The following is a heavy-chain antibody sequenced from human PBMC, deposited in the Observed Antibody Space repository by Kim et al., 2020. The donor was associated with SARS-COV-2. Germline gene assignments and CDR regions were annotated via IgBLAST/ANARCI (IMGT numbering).Heavy chain of an antibody. CDR3: ARVGATPIYYYYGMDV. J-gene: IGHJ6*02. V-gene: IGHV4-59*01. D-gene: IGHD1-26*01. Sequence: LSSRVTISVDTSKNQFSLKLSSVTAADTAVYYCARVGATPIYYYYGMDVWGQGTTVTVSS.